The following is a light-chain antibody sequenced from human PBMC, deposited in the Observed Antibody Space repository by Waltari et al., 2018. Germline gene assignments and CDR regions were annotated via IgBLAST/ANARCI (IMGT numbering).Light chain of an antibody. CDR3: LMYMGGGIWV. Sequence: QTVVTQEPSLSVSPGGTVTLTCALSSGSISSTSYVSWYRQTPGQAPRTLIYKIKRRSAGDPDLFSGSCLGYKAALTITGAEADDESEYYCLMYMGGGIWVFGGVTKVAV. J-gene: IGLJ2*01. CDR2: KIK. CDR1: SGSISSTSY. V-gene: IGLV8-61*01.